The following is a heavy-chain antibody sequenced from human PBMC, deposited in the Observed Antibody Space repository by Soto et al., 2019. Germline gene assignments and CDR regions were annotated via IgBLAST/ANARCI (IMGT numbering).Heavy chain of an antibody. CDR2: INSGSSTI. Sequence: GPPPRLSCAASGFTFSSDSMNWVRQAPGKGLEWVSYINSGSSTIYYADSVKGRFTISRDNAKNSLYLQMNSLRAEDTAVYYCARDPRLKWRSYDAYYMDVWGKGTTVTVSS. CDR3: ARDPRLKWRSYDAYYMDV. CDR1: GFTFSSDS. J-gene: IGHJ6*03. D-gene: IGHD2-15*01. V-gene: IGHV3-48*01.